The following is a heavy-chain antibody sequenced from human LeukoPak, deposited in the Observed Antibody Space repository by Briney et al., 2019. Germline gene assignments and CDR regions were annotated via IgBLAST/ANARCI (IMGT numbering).Heavy chain of an antibody. V-gene: IGHV6-1*01. CDR1: GDSVSSNGIA. J-gene: IGHJ4*02. Sequence: SRTLSLTCAISGDSVSSNGIAWDWIRQSPSRGLEWLGRTSYTSKWYNDYAVSVRGRMTINPDTSKNQFSLQLNSVTPEDSAAYYCARAQSGFYTYWGQGTQVTVSS. D-gene: IGHD3-3*01. CDR2: TSYTSKWYN. CDR3: ARAQSGFYTY.